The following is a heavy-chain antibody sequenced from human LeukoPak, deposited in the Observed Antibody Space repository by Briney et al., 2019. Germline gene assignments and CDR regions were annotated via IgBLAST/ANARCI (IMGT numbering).Heavy chain of an antibody. V-gene: IGHV4-34*01. Sequence: SETLSLTCAVYGGSLSGYYWSWIRQPPGKGLEWIGEINHSGSTNYNPSLKSRVTISVDTSKNQFSLKLSSVTAADTAVYYCARGRSRNFDYWGQGTLVTVSS. J-gene: IGHJ4*02. CDR1: GGSLSGYY. CDR2: INHSGST. CDR3: ARGRSRNFDY.